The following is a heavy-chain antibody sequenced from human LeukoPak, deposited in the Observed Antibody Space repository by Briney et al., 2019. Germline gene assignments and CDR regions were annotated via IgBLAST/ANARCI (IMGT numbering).Heavy chain of an antibody. CDR3: VKVMNSGWDQVFDS. J-gene: IGHJ4*02. CDR1: GFTFSSYG. D-gene: IGHD6-19*01. CDR2: IWYDGSNK. V-gene: IGHV3-33*06. Sequence: PGGSLRLSCAASGFTFSSYGMHWVRQAPGKGLEWVAVIWYDGSNKYYADSVKGRFTISRDNSKNTLYLQMNSLRAEDTAVYYCVKVMNSGWDQVFDSWGQGTLVTVSS.